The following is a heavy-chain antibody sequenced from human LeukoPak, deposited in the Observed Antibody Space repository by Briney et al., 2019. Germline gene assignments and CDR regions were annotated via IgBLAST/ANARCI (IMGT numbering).Heavy chain of an antibody. CDR3: ARGGNYAPFDY. J-gene: IGHJ4*02. CDR1: GFTFRIEE. V-gene: IGHV3-48*03. CDR2: ISNTGSPI. D-gene: IGHD1-26*01. Sequence: PGGSLTLSCVVSGFTFRIEEMNWVRQAPGEGLEWIAYISNTGSPIHYRDSLKGRFTISRDNAKSSLFLQMNSLRPDDTAIYYCARGGNYAPFDYWGQGALVAVSS.